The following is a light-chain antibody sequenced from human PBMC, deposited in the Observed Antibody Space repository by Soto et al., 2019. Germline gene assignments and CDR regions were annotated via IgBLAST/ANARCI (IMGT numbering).Light chain of an antibody. V-gene: IGKV1-5*01. Sequence: DIQMTQSPSTLSASVGDRVTITCRASQSISSWLAWYQQKPGKAPKLLIYDASILESGVPSRFSGSGSGTEFTLTISSLQPDDFAPYYCQQYNSYSSWTFGQGTKVEIK. CDR1: QSISSW. CDR3: QQYNSYSSWT. CDR2: DAS. J-gene: IGKJ1*01.